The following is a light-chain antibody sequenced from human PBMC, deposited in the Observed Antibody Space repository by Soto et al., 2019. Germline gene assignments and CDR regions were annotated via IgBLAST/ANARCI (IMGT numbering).Light chain of an antibody. Sequence: DIVMTQSPLSLPVTPGEPASISCRSSQSLLHSNGYNCLDWYLQKPGQPPQLLIYLGSNRASGVPDRFSGSGSGTEFTLKISRVEAEDVGTYYCMQALQAPLTFGGGTKVEIK. V-gene: IGKV2-28*01. J-gene: IGKJ4*01. CDR1: QSLLHSNGYNC. CDR2: LGS. CDR3: MQALQAPLT.